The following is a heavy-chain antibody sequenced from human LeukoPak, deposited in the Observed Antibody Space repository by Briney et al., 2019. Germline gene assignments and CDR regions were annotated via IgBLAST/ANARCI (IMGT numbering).Heavy chain of an antibody. Sequence: SETLSLTCIVSGGSISSYYWSWIRQPPGKGLEWIGYIYYSGSTNYNPSLKSRVTISVDTSKNQFSLKLSSVTAADTAVYYCARDTGSGWDYWGQGTLVTVSS. J-gene: IGHJ4*02. D-gene: IGHD6-19*01. CDR3: ARDTGSGWDY. V-gene: IGHV4-59*01. CDR2: IYYSGST. CDR1: GGSISSYY.